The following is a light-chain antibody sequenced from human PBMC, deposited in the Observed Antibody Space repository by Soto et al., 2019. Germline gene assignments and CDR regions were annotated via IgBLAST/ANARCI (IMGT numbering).Light chain of an antibody. J-gene: IGLJ1*01. CDR3: QSYDASLRDYV. CDR2: GNT. Sequence: QSVLTQPPSVSGAPGQRVTISCTGSSSNIGAYYDVHWYQQLPGTVPKLLIFGNTNRPSGVPDRFSGSKPGTSASLAITGLQAEDEADYYCQSYDASLRDYVFGTGTKVTVL. CDR1: SSNIGAYYD. V-gene: IGLV1-40*01.